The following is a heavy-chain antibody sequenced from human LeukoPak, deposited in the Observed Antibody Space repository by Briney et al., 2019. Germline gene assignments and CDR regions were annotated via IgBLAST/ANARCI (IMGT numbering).Heavy chain of an antibody. Sequence: ASVKVSCKASGYTFSDYYMHWVRQAPGQGLEWMGVFNPRGGSTRYAQKFQGRVTMTRDMSTSTVDMELSSLRSEDTAVYYCARDGCSSTTNCDENNWFDPWGQGTLVIVSS. V-gene: IGHV1-46*01. CDR1: GYTFSDYY. CDR3: ARDGCSSTTNCDENNWFDP. CDR2: FNPRGGST. D-gene: IGHD2/OR15-2a*01. J-gene: IGHJ5*02.